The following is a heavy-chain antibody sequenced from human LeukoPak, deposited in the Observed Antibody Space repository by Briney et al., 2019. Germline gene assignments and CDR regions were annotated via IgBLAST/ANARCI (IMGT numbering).Heavy chain of an antibody. Sequence: SETLSLTCTVSGYSISSGYYWGWIRQPPGKGLEWIGSIYHSGSTYYNPSLKSRVTISVDTSKSQFSLKLSSVTAADTAVYYCARDSYFDYWGQGTLVTVSS. CDR3: ARDSYFDY. V-gene: IGHV4-38-2*02. CDR1: GYSISSGYY. J-gene: IGHJ4*02. D-gene: IGHD3-16*01. CDR2: IYHSGST.